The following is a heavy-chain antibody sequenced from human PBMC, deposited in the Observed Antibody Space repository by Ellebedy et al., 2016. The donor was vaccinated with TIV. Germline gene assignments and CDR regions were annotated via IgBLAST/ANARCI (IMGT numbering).Heavy chain of an antibody. CDR2: IYHGVNS. Sequence: SETLSLXXAVSGDPITGSHWWSWVRQPPGRGLEWIGEIYHGVNSHYNPSLKSRVTISVDTSKNQFSLKLSSVTAADTAVYYCARYRSGIVVVPAHYGMDVWGQGTTVTVSS. J-gene: IGHJ6*02. CDR3: ARYRSGIVVVPAHYGMDV. V-gene: IGHV4-4*02. CDR1: GDPITGSHW. D-gene: IGHD2-2*01.